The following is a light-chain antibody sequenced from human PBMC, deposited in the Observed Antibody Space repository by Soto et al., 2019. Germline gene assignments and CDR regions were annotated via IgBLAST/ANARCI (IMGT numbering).Light chain of an antibody. Sequence: QSVLTQPPSVSAAPGQKVTISCSGSSSNIGGNSVSWYQQLPGTAPKLLIYDDNKRPSGIPDRFSGSKSGTSATLGITGFQTGDDADYYCGSWDSSLSAYVFGTGTKVTDL. CDR2: DDN. CDR3: GSWDSSLSAYV. V-gene: IGLV1-51*01. CDR1: SSNIGGNS. J-gene: IGLJ1*01.